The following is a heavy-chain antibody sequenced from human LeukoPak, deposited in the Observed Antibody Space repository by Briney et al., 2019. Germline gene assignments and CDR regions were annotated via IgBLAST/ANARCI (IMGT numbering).Heavy chain of an antibody. J-gene: IGHJ3*02. V-gene: IGHV3-30*18. CDR2: TSYDGSNK. D-gene: IGHD3-3*01. CDR1: GFAFSVSG. CDR3: AKVAGYYDSWGAFDI. Sequence: GRSLRLSCAASGFAFSVSGMHWVRQAQGKGLEWVAHTSYDGSNKYYVDSVKGRFTISRDNSKKTLYLEMNSLRAEDTAVYYCAKVAGYYDSWGAFDIWGQGTMVTVSS.